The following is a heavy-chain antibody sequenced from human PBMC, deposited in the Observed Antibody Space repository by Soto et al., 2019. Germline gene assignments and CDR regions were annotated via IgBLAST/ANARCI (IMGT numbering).Heavy chain of an antibody. V-gene: IGHV1-18*01. J-gene: IGHJ5*02. D-gene: IGHD2-2*01. CDR3: AREGNMGQSKVVVPAATWFDP. Sequence: ASVKVSCKASGYTFTSYGISWVRQAPGQGLEWMGWISAYNGNTNYAQKLQGRVTMTTDTSTSTAYMELRSLRSDDTAVYYCAREGNMGQSKVVVPAATWFDPWGQGTLVTVSS. CDR1: GYTFTSYG. CDR2: ISAYNGNT.